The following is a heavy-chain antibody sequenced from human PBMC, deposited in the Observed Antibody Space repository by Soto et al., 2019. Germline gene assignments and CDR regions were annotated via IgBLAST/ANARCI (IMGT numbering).Heavy chain of an antibody. CDR3: AREAGSGSPDRYFNL. CDR2: IFPSGST. V-gene: IGHV4-30-2*01. CDR1: GGSISSGGYS. D-gene: IGHD1-26*01. Sequence: QLQLQESGAGLVKPSQTLSLTCAVSGGSISSGGYSWSWIRQPPGKGLEWIGYIFPSGSTYYNPSLKSRVTISVDTSKNQFSLKMSSVTAADTAVYYCAREAGSGSPDRYFNLWGRGTLVTVSS. J-gene: IGHJ2*01.